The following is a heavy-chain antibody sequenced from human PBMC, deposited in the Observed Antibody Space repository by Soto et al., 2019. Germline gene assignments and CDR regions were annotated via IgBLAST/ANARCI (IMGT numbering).Heavy chain of an antibody. J-gene: IGHJ3*01. CDR3: ARVYGDPLIDAYDL. CDR1: GFTFSGYE. D-gene: IGHD4-17*01. CDR2: ISYRGSPI. Sequence: EVQLVESGGGLVQPGGSLRLSYAGYGFTFSGYEMTWVRQAPGKGLEWVSHISYRGSPIYYADSVKGRFTISRDNAQNSVYLQMNSLRGDDTAVYYCARVYGDPLIDAYDLWGQGTMVTVSS. V-gene: IGHV3-48*03.